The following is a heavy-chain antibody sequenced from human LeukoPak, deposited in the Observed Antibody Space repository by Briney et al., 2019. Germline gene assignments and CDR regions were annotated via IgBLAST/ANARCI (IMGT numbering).Heavy chain of an antibody. Sequence: PSETLSLTCTVSGGSISSSSYYWGWIRQPPGKGLEWIGSIYYSGSTYYNPSLKSRVTISVDTSKNQFSLKLSSVTAADTAVYYCARDGIVVVPAATPLPNWFDPWGQGTLVTVFS. V-gene: IGHV4-39*07. CDR1: GGSISSSSYY. J-gene: IGHJ5*02. CDR3: ARDGIVVVPAATPLPNWFDP. D-gene: IGHD2-2*01. CDR2: IYYSGST.